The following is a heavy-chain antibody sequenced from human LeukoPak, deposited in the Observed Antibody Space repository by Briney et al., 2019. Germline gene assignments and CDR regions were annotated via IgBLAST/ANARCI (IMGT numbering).Heavy chain of an antibody. V-gene: IGHV4-59*05. CDR2: IYYSGST. Sequence: ASETLSLTCTVSGGSIGTYYWSWIRQPAGKGLEWIGRIYYSGSTYYNPSLKSRVTISVDTSKNQFSLKLSSVTAADTAVYYCARHGGSGWSHFDYWGQGTLVTVSS. CDR3: ARHGGSGWSHFDY. CDR1: GGSIGTYY. J-gene: IGHJ4*02. D-gene: IGHD6-19*01.